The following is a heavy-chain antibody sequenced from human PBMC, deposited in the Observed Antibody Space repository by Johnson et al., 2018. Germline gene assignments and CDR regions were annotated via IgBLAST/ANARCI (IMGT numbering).Heavy chain of an antibody. Sequence: VQLVESGGGLVQPGGSLKLSCAASGFSVSGDYMNWVRQAPGKGLEWVSVISSEGSKHYVDSVKGRLTVARDISKKTLYLQMGSRRVEDPAVYFWARTTRGAFDLWGQGTMVTVSS. CDR1: GFSVSGDY. CDR2: ISSEGSK. J-gene: IGHJ3*01. D-gene: IGHD4-17*01. CDR3: ARTTRGAFDL. V-gene: IGHV3-66*02.